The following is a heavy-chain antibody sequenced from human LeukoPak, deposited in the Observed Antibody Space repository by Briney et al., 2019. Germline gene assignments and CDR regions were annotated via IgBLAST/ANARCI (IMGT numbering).Heavy chain of an antibody. CDR1: GFTFSSYE. V-gene: IGHV3-48*03. D-gene: IGHD2-2*01. Sequence: PGGSLRLSCAASGFTFSSYEMNWVRQAPGKGLEWVSYTSSSSSTIFYADSVKGRFTISRDNAKNSLFLQMNSLRAEDTAVYYCARGESTSYDPLGGIFDYWGQGVLVTVSP. CDR2: TSSSSSTI. CDR3: ARGESTSYDPLGGIFDY. J-gene: IGHJ4*02.